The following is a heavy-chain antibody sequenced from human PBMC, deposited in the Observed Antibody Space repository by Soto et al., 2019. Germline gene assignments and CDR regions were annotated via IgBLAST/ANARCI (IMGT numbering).Heavy chain of an antibody. J-gene: IGHJ4*02. CDR3: AKGGWRTPSDY. CDR1: EFTFSNYA. D-gene: IGHD6-19*01. V-gene: IGHV3-30*04. Sequence: QVQLVESGGGVVQPGRSLRLSCAASEFTFSNYAMHCVRQAPGKGLEWVAVISYDGTDKYYADSVKGRFTISRDNSKNTLYLQMSSLRVEDTAVYYCAKGGWRTPSDYWGQGTLVAVSS. CDR2: ISYDGTDK.